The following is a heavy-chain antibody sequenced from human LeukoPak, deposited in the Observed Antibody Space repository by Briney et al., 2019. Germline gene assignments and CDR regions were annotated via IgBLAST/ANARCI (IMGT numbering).Heavy chain of an antibody. CDR3: ARGYRSITIFGVVIRNWFDP. J-gene: IGHJ5*02. Sequence: ASVKVSCKASGYTFTSYDINWVRQATGQGLEWMGWMNPNSGNTGYAQKFQGRVTINRNTSISTAYMELSSLRSEDTAVYYCARGYRSITIFGVVIRNWFDPWGQGTLVTVSS. V-gene: IGHV1-8*01. CDR1: GYTFTSYD. D-gene: IGHD3-3*01. CDR2: MNPNSGNT.